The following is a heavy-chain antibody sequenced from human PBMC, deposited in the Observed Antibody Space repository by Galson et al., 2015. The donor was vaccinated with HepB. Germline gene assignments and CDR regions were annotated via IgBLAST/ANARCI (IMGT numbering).Heavy chain of an antibody. CDR1: GGSISSYY. CDR2: IYYSGST. CDR3: ARHSPPRYDFWSGYYTPFDY. J-gene: IGHJ4*02. V-gene: IGHV4-59*08. D-gene: IGHD3-3*01. Sequence: ETLSLTCTDSGGSISSYYWSWIRQPPGKGLEWIGYIYYSGSTNYNPSLKSRVTISVYTSKNQFSLKLSSVTAADTAVYYCARHSPPRYDFWSGYYTPFDYWGQGTLVTVSS.